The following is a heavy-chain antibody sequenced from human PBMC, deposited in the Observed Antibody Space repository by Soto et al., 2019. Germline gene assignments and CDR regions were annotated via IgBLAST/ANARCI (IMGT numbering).Heavy chain of an antibody. CDR1: GYTFTSNW. CDR3: ARDHSISSSGAWWLDP. V-gene: IGHV1-46*01. Sequence: ASVKVSCKASGYTFTSNWIHWLRRAPGQGLEWMGIINPSGGSTYYAQKFQGRVTLTRDTSTSTVYMELTSLTSEDTAVYYCARDHSISSSGAWWLDPWGQGTLVTVSS. CDR2: INPSGGST. J-gene: IGHJ5*02. D-gene: IGHD6-13*01.